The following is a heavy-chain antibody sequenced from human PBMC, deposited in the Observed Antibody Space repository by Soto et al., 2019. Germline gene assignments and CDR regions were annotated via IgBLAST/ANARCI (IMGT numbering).Heavy chain of an antibody. V-gene: IGHV4-30-4*01. CDR1: LASISSDNYY. Sequence: SETLSLTCIVSLASISSDNYYWSWIRQPPGKGLEWIGYVSDSGSAYYNPSLKSRVTTSLDRSKNQISLYLSSMTAADTAVYYCARIGTLYGIVTHNWFDSWGKGTLVTVSS. D-gene: IGHD1-1*01. CDR3: ARIGTLYGIVTHNWFDS. CDR2: VSDSGSA. J-gene: IGHJ5*01.